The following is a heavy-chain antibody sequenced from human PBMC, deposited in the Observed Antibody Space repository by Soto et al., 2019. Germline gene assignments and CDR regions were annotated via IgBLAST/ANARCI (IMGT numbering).Heavy chain of an antibody. J-gene: IGHJ4*02. Sequence: QVQLQQWGAGLLKPSETLSLTCAVYGGSFSGYYWSWIRQPPGKGLEWIGEINHSGSTNYNPSLKSRVTISVDTSKNQFSLKLSSVTAADTAVYYCARGGSRITMVLGVTLLDYWGQGTLVTVSS. CDR3: ARGGSRITMVLGVTLLDY. CDR1: GGSFSGYY. D-gene: IGHD3-10*01. V-gene: IGHV4-34*01. CDR2: INHSGST.